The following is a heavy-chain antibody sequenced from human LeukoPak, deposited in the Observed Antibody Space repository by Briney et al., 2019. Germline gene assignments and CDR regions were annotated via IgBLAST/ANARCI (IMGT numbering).Heavy chain of an antibody. D-gene: IGHD6-13*01. Sequence: SVKVSCKASGGTFSSYAISWVRQAPGQGLEWMGRIIPILGIANYAQKFQGRVTITADKSTSTAYMELSSLRSEDTAVYYCATTAAAGWFDPWGQGTLVTVSS. CDR2: IIPILGIA. J-gene: IGHJ5*02. CDR1: GGTFSSYA. CDR3: ATTAAAGWFDP. V-gene: IGHV1-69*04.